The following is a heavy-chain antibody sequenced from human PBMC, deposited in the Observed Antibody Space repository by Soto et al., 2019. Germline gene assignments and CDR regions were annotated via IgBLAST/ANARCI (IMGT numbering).Heavy chain of an antibody. J-gene: IGHJ4*02. V-gene: IGHV1-3*01. CDR1: GYTFTSYG. D-gene: IGHD3-22*01. CDR3: ASPLSSGYSYQLDY. Sequence: ASVKVSCKASGYTFTSYGMHWVRPAPGQRLEWMGWINAGNGNTKYSQKFQGRVTITRDTSASTAYMELSSLRSEDAAVYYCASPLSSGYSYQLDYWGQGTLVTVSS. CDR2: INAGNGNT.